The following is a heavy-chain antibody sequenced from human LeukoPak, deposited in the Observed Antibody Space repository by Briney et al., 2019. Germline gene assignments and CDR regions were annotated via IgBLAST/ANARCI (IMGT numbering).Heavy chain of an antibody. CDR2: ISGGGGSA. CDR1: GFTFNIYA. CDR3: ARPTVTTGVDAFDF. V-gene: IGHV3-23*01. J-gene: IGHJ3*01. D-gene: IGHD4-17*01. Sequence: GGSLRLSCAASGFTFNIYAMNWVRQAPGKGPEWVSSISGGGGSAYYADSVKGRFTISRDNSKNTVYLQMNSLRAEDTAVYYCARPTVTTGVDAFDFWGRGTMVTVSS.